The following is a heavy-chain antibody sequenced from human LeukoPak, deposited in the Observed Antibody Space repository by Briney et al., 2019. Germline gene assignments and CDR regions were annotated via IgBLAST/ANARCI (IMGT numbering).Heavy chain of an antibody. Sequence: GGPLRLSCAASGFTFSNHAVSWLRKTPGKGLQGVSDISGCGRTKEYAVSVKGRFTISRDNTKNTLSLQMNSLRVEDTAIYYCAKNVVVKRYIDYWGQGTLVTVSS. D-gene: IGHD2-15*01. CDR1: GFTFSNHA. CDR2: ISGCGRTK. J-gene: IGHJ4*02. CDR3: AKNVVVKRYIDY. V-gene: IGHV3-23*01.